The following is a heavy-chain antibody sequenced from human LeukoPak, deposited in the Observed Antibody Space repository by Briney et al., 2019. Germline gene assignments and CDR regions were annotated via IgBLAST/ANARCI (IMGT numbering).Heavy chain of an antibody. Sequence: PSETLSLTCTVSGGSISTYSWTWLRQPPGKGLEWIGYIYYDGSTNSNPSLKSRVTISVDTSRNQFSLRLSSVTAADTAVYYCARGDYAYFFDYWGQGTLVTVSS. CDR1: GGSISTYS. CDR2: IYYDGST. V-gene: IGHV4-59*01. CDR3: ARGDYAYFFDY. D-gene: IGHD4-17*01. J-gene: IGHJ4*02.